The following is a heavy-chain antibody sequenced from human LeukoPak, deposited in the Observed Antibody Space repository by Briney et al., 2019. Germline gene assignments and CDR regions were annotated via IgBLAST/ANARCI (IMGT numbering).Heavy chain of an antibody. D-gene: IGHD6-19*01. CDR2: MNQDGSAI. Sequence: GGSLRLSCAASGFTFSRHWMSWVRQAPGKGLERVAHMNQDGSAIYYVDSVKGRFIISRDNAKNSLYLQMNGLTVADTAVYYCARTVPGYPDDYFDYWGQGTLVTDSS. CDR3: ARTVPGYPDDYFDY. V-gene: IGHV3-7*01. J-gene: IGHJ4*02. CDR1: GFTFSRHW.